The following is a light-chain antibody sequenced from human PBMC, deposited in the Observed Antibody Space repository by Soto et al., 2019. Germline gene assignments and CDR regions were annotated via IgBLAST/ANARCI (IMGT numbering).Light chain of an antibody. CDR1: QSINAH. Sequence: EVVRTQSPATLSVSPGERVTLSCRASQSINAHLAWYQQKPGQAPRLLIHGASTRATGIPARFSGSGFGTEFIHTHRRLQSEDFAVYYCQQYNTWLWTFGQGTKVEIQ. J-gene: IGKJ1*01. V-gene: IGKV3-15*01. CDR2: GAS. CDR3: QQYNTWLWT.